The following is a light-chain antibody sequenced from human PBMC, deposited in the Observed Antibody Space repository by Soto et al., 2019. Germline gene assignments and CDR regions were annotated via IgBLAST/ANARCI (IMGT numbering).Light chain of an antibody. V-gene: IGLV1-44*01. Sequence: QSVLTQPPSASGTPGLRVTFSCSXXSSNIGSNPVSWYQLLPGTAPKLLIYDNERPSGVPDRFSGSKSGTSASLAISGLQSEDEADYYCAAWDASLNGVVFGGGTKVTVL. J-gene: IGLJ2*01. CDR3: AAWDASLNGVV. CDR1: SSNIGSNP. CDR2: DN.